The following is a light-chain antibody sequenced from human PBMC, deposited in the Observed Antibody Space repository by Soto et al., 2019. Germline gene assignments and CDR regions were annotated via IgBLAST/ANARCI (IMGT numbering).Light chain of an antibody. CDR1: QSVSSN. J-gene: IGKJ1*01. V-gene: IGKV3D-15*01. CDR2: GAS. CDR3: QQCNSWPQWT. Sequence: IVMAHSPATLSVSPGEIAALSCRGSQSVSSNLAWYQQKPGQAPRLLIYGASTRATGIPARFSGSGSGTDFTLTISRLEPEDFAVYYCQQCNSWPQWTFGPGTKVDIK.